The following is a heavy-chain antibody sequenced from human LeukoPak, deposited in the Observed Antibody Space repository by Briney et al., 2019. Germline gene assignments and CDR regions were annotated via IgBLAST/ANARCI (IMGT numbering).Heavy chain of an antibody. D-gene: IGHD3-16*01. J-gene: IGHJ4*02. CDR3: AKDRANWAIDD. V-gene: IGHV3-69-1*01. CDR2: IGGDGIA. Sequence: GGSLRLSCVASGFTFTDHPMNWVRQAPGKGLEWISYIGGDGIAFYADSVKGRFTASKDDARKSMYLQMNSLRVEDTAVYYCAKDRANWAIDDWGQGTQVTVS. CDR1: GFTFTDHP.